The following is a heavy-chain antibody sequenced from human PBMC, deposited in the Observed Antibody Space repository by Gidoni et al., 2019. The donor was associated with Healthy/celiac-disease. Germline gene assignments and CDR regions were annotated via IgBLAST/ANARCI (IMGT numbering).Heavy chain of an antibody. Sequence: QVQLQESGPGLVKPSETLSLTCTVPGGSISRYYWSWIRQPPGKGLEWIGYIYYSACTNYNPSLKSRVTISVDTSKNQFSLKLSSVTAADTAVYYCARDSSSGRGGYNWFDPWGQGTLVTVSS. V-gene: IGHV4-59*01. CDR2: IYYSACT. D-gene: IGHD6-19*01. CDR1: GGSISRYY. J-gene: IGHJ5*02. CDR3: ARDSSSGRGGYNWFDP.